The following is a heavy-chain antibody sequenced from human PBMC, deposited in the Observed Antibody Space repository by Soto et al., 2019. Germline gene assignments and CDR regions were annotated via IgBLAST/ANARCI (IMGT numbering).Heavy chain of an antibody. CDR2: VNPSGGHT. V-gene: IGHV1-46*01. J-gene: IGHJ4*02. CDR3: AREGHVVVVTAALDY. CDR1: GDTFTDYY. Sequence: ASVKVSCKASGDTFTDYYIHWVRQAPGQGLEWMGTVNPSGGHTTYAQHFLGRVTMTRDTSTSTLYMELTSLTSDDTAIYYCAREGHVVVVTAALDYWGQGTLVTVSS. D-gene: IGHD2-21*02.